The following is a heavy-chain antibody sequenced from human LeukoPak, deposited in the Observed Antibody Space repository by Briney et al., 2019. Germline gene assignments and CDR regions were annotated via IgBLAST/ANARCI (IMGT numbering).Heavy chain of an antibody. CDR2: IVGRAETT. J-gene: IGHJ4*02. Sequence: GGSLRLSRAASGFTFSSNAMSWVRQAPGKGLEWVSGIVGRAETTYSADSVKGRFSVSRDNSENTLYLQMSSLRVEDTAIYYCAKVHSSGWVFDYWGQGTLVTVSS. CDR3: AKVHSSGWVFDY. V-gene: IGHV3-23*01. CDR1: GFTFSSNA. D-gene: IGHD6-19*01.